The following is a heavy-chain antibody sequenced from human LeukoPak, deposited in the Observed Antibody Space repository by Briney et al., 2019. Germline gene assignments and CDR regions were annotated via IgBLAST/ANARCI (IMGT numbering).Heavy chain of an antibody. V-gene: IGHV3-11*01. Sequence: GGSLRLSCAASGFTFSAYYMNWIRQAPGRGLEWLSYISNTGSAMYYADSVKGRFTISRDNAKNSLYLQMNSLRAEDTAVYYCASDSSGYFGPWGQGTLVTVSS. D-gene: IGHD3-22*01. J-gene: IGHJ5*02. CDR1: GFTFSAYY. CDR3: ASDSSGYFGP. CDR2: ISNTGSAM.